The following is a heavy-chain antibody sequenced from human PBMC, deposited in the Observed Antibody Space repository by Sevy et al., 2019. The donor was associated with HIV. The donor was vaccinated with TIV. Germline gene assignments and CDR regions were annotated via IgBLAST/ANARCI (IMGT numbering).Heavy chain of an antibody. V-gene: IGHV4-4*07. CDR3: ARDHYDFWSGYIYGGAYYYYYGMDV. J-gene: IGHJ6*02. CDR2: IYTSGST. CDR1: GGSISSYY. D-gene: IGHD3-3*01. Sequence: SETLSLTCTVSGGSISSYYWSWIRQPAGKGLEWIGRIYTSGSTNYNPSLKSRVTMSVDTSKNQFSLKLSSVTAADTAVYYCARDHYDFWSGYIYGGAYYYYYGMDVWGQGTTVTVSS.